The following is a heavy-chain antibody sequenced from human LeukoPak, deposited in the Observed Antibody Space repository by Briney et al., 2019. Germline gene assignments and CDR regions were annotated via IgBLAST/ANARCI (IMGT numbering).Heavy chain of an antibody. J-gene: IGHJ6*03. V-gene: IGHV1-2*02. CDR1: GYTFTGYY. CDR2: INPNSGGT. CDR3: ARDRGRVRGVGRILFYMDV. Sequence: EASVKVSCKASGYTFTGYYMHWVRQAPGQGLEWMGWINPNSGGTNYAQKFQGRVTMTRDTSISTAYMELSRLRSDDTAVYYCARDRGRVRGVGRILFYMDVWGKGTTVTISS. D-gene: IGHD3-10*01.